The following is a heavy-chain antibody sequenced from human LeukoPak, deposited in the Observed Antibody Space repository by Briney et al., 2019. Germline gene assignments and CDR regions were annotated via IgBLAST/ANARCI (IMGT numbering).Heavy chain of an antibody. CDR3: ARGLAVAGYGDY. CDR2: IYYSGST. D-gene: IGHD6-19*01. CDR1: GGSISSGGYY. J-gene: IGHJ4*02. Sequence: SQTLSLTCTVPGGSISSGGYYWSWIRQHPGKGLEWIGYIYYSGSTYYNPSLKSRVTISVDTSKNQFSLKLSSVTAADTAVYYCARGLAVAGYGDYWGQGTLVTVSS. V-gene: IGHV4-31*03.